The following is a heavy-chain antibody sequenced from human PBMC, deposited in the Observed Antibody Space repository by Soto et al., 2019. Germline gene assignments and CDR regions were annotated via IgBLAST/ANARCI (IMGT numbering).Heavy chain of an antibody. D-gene: IGHD4-4*01. Sequence: QVQLVESGGAVVQPGKSLRLSCAASGFTLSSHAMHWVRQTPGKGLEWLSIISYDGSTTYYSDSVKGRFTISRDNSKNTLYLQMSSLRPDDTGVYFCARHLASTVTTSGWFDPWGQGTLVTASS. CDR2: ISYDGSTT. J-gene: IGHJ5*02. CDR1: GFTLSSHA. V-gene: IGHV3-30-3*01. CDR3: ARHLASTVTTSGWFDP.